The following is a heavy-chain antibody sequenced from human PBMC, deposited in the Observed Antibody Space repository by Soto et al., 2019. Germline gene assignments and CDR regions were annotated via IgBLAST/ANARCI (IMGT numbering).Heavy chain of an antibody. Sequence: PSETLSLTCTVSGGSISSYYWNWIRQPAGKGLEWIGRIYTSGSTNYNPSLKPRITMSVDTSKNQYSLKLSSVTAADTAVYYCAVDSSSRAWGGWFDPWGQGTLVTVSS. J-gene: IGHJ5*02. CDR2: IYTSGST. D-gene: IGHD6-13*01. CDR1: GGSISSYY. V-gene: IGHV4-4*07. CDR3: AVDSSSRAWGGWFDP.